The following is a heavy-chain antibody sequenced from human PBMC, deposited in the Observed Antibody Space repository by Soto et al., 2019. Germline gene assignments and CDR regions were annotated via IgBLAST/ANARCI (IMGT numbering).Heavy chain of an antibody. Sequence: QLQLQESGPGLVKPSETLSLTCTVSGGSISSSSYYWGWIRQPPGKGLEWIGSIYYSGSTYYNPSLKSRVTISVDTSKNQFSLKLSSVTAADTAVYYCARRLYYDYVWGSYLQFDYWGQGTLVTVSS. CDR1: GGSISSSSYY. CDR3: ARRLYYDYVWGSYLQFDY. D-gene: IGHD3-16*02. J-gene: IGHJ4*02. CDR2: IYYSGST. V-gene: IGHV4-39*01.